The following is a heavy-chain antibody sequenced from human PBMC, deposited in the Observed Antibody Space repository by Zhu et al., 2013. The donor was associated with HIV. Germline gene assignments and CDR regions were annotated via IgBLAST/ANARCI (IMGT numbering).Heavy chain of an antibody. CDR3: AREQCSSTTCYQYMDV. D-gene: IGHD2-2*01. CDR2: INPNSGGT. V-gene: IGHV1-2*02. Sequence: QVQLVQSGAEVEKPGASLRVSCKASGYTFNDYYIHWVRQAPGQGLEWMGWINPNSGGTNYAQKFQGRVTMTRDTSISTAYMELSRLRSDDTAVYYCAREQCSSTTCYQYMDVWGKGTTVTVSS. CDR1: GYTFNDYY. J-gene: IGHJ6*03.